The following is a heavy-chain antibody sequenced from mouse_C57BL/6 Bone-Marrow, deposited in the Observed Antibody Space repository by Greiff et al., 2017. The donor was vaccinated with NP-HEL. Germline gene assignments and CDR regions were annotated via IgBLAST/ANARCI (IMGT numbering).Heavy chain of an antibody. J-gene: IGHJ2*01. CDR2: IYPSDSET. D-gene: IGHD2-4*01. CDR3: ARERDYPRIFDY. CDR1: GYTFTSYW. V-gene: IGHV1-61*01. Sequence: VKLQQPGAELVRPGSSVKLSCKASGYTFTSYWMDWVKQRPGQGLEWIGNIYPSDSETHYNQKFKDKATLTVDKSSSTAYMQLSSLTSEDSAVYYCARERDYPRIFDYWGQGTTLTVSS.